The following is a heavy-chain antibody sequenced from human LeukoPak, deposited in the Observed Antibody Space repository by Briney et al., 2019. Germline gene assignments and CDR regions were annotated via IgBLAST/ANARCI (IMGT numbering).Heavy chain of an antibody. Sequence: SETLSLTCAIYGGSFSGYYWSWIRQPPGKGLEWIGEINHSGSTNYNPSPKSRVTISVDTSKNQFSLKLSSVTAADTAVYYCARAKGGGATTFYYYYGMDVWGQGTTVTVSS. J-gene: IGHJ6*02. CDR2: INHSGST. D-gene: IGHD1-26*01. CDR3: ARAKGGGATTFYYYYGMDV. CDR1: GGSFSGYY. V-gene: IGHV4-34*01.